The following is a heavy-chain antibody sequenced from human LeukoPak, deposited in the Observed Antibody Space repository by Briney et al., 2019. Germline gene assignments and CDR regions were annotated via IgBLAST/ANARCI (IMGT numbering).Heavy chain of an antibody. CDR2: ISGVGGNT. V-gene: IGHV3-23*01. Sequence: GGSLRLSCAASGFTFSSYAMSWVRQAPGKGLEWVSAISGVGGNTYYTDSVKGRFTISRDNAKNTLFLQVNSLRAEDTAVYYCAKVRTYFYHGLDVWGQGTTVTVSS. CDR1: GFTFSSYA. D-gene: IGHD1-14*01. J-gene: IGHJ6*02. CDR3: AKVRTYFYHGLDV.